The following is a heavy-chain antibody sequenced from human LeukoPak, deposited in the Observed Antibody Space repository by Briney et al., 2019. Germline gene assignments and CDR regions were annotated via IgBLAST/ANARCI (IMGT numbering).Heavy chain of an antibody. CDR2: IYSGDSDT. CDR1: GYSFSSYW. Sequence: GESLKISCKGSGYSFSSYWIGWVRQMPGKGLEWMGIIYSGDSDTRYSPSFQGQVTISADKSISTAYLQWNNLKASDTAMYYCARQAGIWSGYPFDYWGQGTLVTVSS. D-gene: IGHD3-3*01. CDR3: ARQAGIWSGYPFDY. J-gene: IGHJ4*02. V-gene: IGHV5-51*01.